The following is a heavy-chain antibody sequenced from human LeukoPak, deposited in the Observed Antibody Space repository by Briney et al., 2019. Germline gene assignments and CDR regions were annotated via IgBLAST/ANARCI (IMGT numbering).Heavy chain of an antibody. D-gene: IGHD3-9*01. V-gene: IGHV4-59*08. CDR1: GGSISSYY. CDR3: ARHSDILTGYPFDY. Sequence: SETLSLTCTVSGGSISSYYWSWIRQPPGKRLEWIGYIYYSGSTKYNPSLKSRVTISVDTSKNQFSLDLTSVTAADTAVYYCARHSDILTGYPFDYWGQGTLVTVSS. J-gene: IGHJ4*02. CDR2: IYYSGST.